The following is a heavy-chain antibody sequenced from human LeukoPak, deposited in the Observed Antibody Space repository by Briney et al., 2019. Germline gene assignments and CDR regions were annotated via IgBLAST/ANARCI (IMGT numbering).Heavy chain of an antibody. V-gene: IGHV3-30*02. CDR2: IRYDGSNK. Sequence: PGGSLRLSCAASGFTFSSYGMHWVRQAPGKGLEWVAFIRYDGSNKYYADSVKGRFTISRDNSKNTLYLQMNSLRAEDTAVYYCAKDPSSSWYKRVYYFDYWGQGTLVTVSS. D-gene: IGHD6-13*01. CDR1: GFTFSSYG. CDR3: AKDPSSSWYKRVYYFDY. J-gene: IGHJ4*02.